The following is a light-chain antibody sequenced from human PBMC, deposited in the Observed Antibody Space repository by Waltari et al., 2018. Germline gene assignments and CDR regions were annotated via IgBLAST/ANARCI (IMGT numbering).Light chain of an antibody. V-gene: IGLV2-23*01. Sequence: QSALTQPASVSGPPGQSITIPCTVTSSDVGRYNLVSWYQQHPGKAPKVIIYEGNKRPSGVSDRFSGSKSGNTASLTISGLQAEDEADYYCCSYTGTTTPRLFGGGTKLTVL. J-gene: IGLJ3*02. CDR2: EGN. CDR3: CSYTGTTTPRL. CDR1: SSDVGRYNL.